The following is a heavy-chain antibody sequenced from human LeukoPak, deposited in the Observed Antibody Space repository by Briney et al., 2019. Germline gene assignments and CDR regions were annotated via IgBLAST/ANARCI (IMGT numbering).Heavy chain of an antibody. J-gene: IGHJ4*02. CDR2: INPSDGGT. CDR1: GYTLTGYY. D-gene: IGHD2-2*01. CDR3: ARSDKCTTCSIDY. V-gene: IGHV1-2*02. Sequence: ASVKVSCKASGYTLTGYYLHWVRQAPGQGVEWMGWINPSDGGTNYAPKFQGRVTMTRDTSISTAFMDLSRLTSDDTAVYFCARSDKCTTCSIDYWGQGTLVIVSS.